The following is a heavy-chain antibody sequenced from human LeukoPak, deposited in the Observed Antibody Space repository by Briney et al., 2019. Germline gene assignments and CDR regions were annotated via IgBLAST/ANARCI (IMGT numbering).Heavy chain of an antibody. CDR2: ISGSGGST. CDR1: GFTFSSYA. CDR3: ARDYCSSTSCFTALDY. Sequence: PGGSLRLSCAASGFTFSSYAMSWVRQAPGKGPEWVSAISGSGGSTYYADSVKGRFTISRDNSKNTLYLQMNSLRAEDTAVYYCARDYCSSTSCFTALDYWGQGTLVTVSS. D-gene: IGHD2-2*01. V-gene: IGHV3-23*01. J-gene: IGHJ4*02.